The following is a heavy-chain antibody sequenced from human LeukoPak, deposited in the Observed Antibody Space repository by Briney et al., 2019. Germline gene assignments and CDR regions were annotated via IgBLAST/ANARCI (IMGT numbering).Heavy chain of an antibody. CDR2: IYPGDSDT. J-gene: IGHJ4*02. CDR1: GYSFTSYW. D-gene: IGHD3-9*01. V-gene: IGHV5-51*01. Sequence: GESLKISCKGSGYSFTSYWIGWVRQMPGKGLEWMGIIYPGDSDTRYSPSFQGQVTISADKSISTAYLPRRSLTASQPPMYSCASLGAGIYDFLTGYLDYGGQGTLVTVSS. CDR3: ASLGAGIYDFLTGYLDY.